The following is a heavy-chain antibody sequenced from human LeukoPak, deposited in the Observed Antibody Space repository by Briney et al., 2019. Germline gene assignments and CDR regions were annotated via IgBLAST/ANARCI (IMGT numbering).Heavy chain of an antibody. Sequence: ASVKVSCKASGYTFTGYYMHWVRQAPGQGLEWMGWINPNSGGTNYAQKFQGRVTMTRDTSISTAYMELSRLRSDDTAVYYCARAPANYDFWSGYYYYYMDVWGKGTTVTVSS. CDR2: INPNSGGT. CDR3: ARAPANYDFWSGYYYYYMDV. D-gene: IGHD3-3*01. CDR1: GYTFTGYY. J-gene: IGHJ6*03. V-gene: IGHV1-2*02.